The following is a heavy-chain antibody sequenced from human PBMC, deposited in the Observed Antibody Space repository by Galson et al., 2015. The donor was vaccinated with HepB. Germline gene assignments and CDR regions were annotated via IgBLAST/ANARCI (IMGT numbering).Heavy chain of an antibody. J-gene: IGHJ6*03. V-gene: IGHV1-8*01. CDR1: GYTFTSYD. CDR2: MNPNSANT. D-gene: IGHD3-3*01. Sequence: SVKVSCKASGYTFTSYDINWVRQATGQGLEWMGWMNPNSANTGYAQKFQGRVTMTRNTSISTAYMELSSLRSEDTAVYYCASGVTISGVVRTKVYYYMDVWGKGTTVTVSS. CDR3: ASGVTISGVVRTKVYYYMDV.